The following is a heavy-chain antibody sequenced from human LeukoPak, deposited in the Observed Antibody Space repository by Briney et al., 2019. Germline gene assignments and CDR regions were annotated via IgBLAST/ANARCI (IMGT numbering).Heavy chain of an antibody. CDR3: ASGITQIYYYYYMDV. CDR1: GGTFSSYA. J-gene: IGHJ6*03. D-gene: IGHD1-14*01. Sequence: SVKVSCKASGGTFSSYAIIWVRQAPGQGGEWMGGIIPIFGTANYAQKFQGRVTITTDESTSTAYMELSSLRSEDTAVYYCASGITQIYYYYYMDVWGKGTTVTVSS. V-gene: IGHV1-69*05. CDR2: IIPIFGTA.